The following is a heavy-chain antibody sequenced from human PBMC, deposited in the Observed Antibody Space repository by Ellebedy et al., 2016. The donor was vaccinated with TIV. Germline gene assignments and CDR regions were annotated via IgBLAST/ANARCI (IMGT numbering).Heavy chain of an antibody. D-gene: IGHD3-22*01. CDR3: TTDPYYYDSSGYKPYFDY. CDR2: IKSKTDGGTT. Sequence: PGGSLRLSCAASGFTFSNAWMNWVRQAPGKGLEWVGRIKSKTDGGTTDYAAPVKGRFTISRDDSKNTLYLQMNSLKTEDTAVYYCTTDPYYYDSSGYKPYFDYWGQGTLVTVSS. V-gene: IGHV3-15*07. J-gene: IGHJ4*02. CDR1: GFTFSNAW.